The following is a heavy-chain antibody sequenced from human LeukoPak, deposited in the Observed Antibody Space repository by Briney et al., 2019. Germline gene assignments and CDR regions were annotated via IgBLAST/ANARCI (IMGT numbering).Heavy chain of an antibody. Sequence: PGGSLRVYCAASGFTFSSYSMNWVRQAPGKGLEWVSSISSSSSYIYYADSVKGRFTISRDNAKNSLYLQMNSLRAEDTAVYYCAKDRAVTWGFYYYYYMDVWGKGTTVTVSS. CDR3: AKDRAVTWGFYYYYYMDV. CDR2: ISSSSSYI. CDR1: GFTFSSYS. J-gene: IGHJ6*03. D-gene: IGHD4-11*01. V-gene: IGHV3-21*04.